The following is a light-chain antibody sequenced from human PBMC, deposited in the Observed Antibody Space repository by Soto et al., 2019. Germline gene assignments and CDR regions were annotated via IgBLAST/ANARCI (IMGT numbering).Light chain of an antibody. CDR3: QQYYSTPLT. CDR2: WAS. V-gene: IGKV4-1*01. Sequence: TPSSASSVSSTGNRATINCKSTQSVLYWSSYKNYLAWYQQKPRQPPKLLIYWASTRECGVPDRFSGSGSGTDFTLTISSLQAEDGAVYYCQQYYSTPLTFGGGTKVDIK. CDR1: QSVLYWSSYKNY. J-gene: IGKJ4*01.